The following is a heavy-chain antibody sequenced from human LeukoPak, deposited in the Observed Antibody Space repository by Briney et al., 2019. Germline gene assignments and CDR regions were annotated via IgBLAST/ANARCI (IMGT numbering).Heavy chain of an antibody. D-gene: IGHD5-12*01. J-gene: IGHJ6*03. V-gene: IGHV4-59*01. CDR2: IYYSGST. Sequence: SXXLSLTCTVSGGSISSYYWSWIRQPPGKGLEWIGYIYYSGSTNYNPSLKSRVTISVDTSKNQFSLKLSSVTAADTAVYYCAREGLYYYYMDVWGKGTTVTVSS. CDR3: AREGLYYYYMDV. CDR1: GGSISSYY.